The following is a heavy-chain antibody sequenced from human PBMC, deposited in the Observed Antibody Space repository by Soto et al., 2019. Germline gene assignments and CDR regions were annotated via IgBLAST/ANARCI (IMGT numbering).Heavy chain of an antibody. Sequence: GGSLRLSCAVSGFTFSSHAMSWVRQAPGKGLECVSSITGSGGSTYYADSVKGRFTISRDKSKNTLYLQMNSLRGEDTAVYYCAKYLQFSGSLSAQTLYYWGHGTQATVSS. J-gene: IGHJ4*01. V-gene: IGHV3-23*01. CDR2: ITGSGGST. D-gene: IGHD6-19*01. CDR1: GFTFSSHA. CDR3: AKYLQFSGSLSAQTLYY.